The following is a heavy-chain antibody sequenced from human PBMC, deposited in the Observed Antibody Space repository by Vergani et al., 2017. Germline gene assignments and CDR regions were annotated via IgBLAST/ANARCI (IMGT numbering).Heavy chain of an antibody. Sequence: QVQLVQSGAEVKKPGSSVKVSCKASGGTFSSYAISWVRQAPGQGLEWMGGIIPVFGTANYAQKFQGRVTITADESTSTAYMELSSLRSEDTAVDYCASRDSIGLADAFDIWGQGTMVTVSS. J-gene: IGHJ3*02. D-gene: IGHD3-10*01. CDR1: GGTFSSYA. CDR2: IIPVFGTA. CDR3: ASRDSIGLADAFDI. V-gene: IGHV1-69*01.